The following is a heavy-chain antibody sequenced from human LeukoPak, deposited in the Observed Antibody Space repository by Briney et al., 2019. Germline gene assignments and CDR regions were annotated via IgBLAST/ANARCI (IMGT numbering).Heavy chain of an antibody. J-gene: IGHJ3*02. CDR1: GFTSSTYA. V-gene: IGHV3-23*01. CDR3: AKDRGYYYGSGSYSGDAFDI. D-gene: IGHD3-10*01. CDR2: ISGSGGST. Sequence: GGSLRLSCAASGFTSSTYAMNWVRQAPGKGLEWVSAISGSGGSTYYADSVKGRFTISRDNSKNTLYLQMNSLRAEVTAVYYCAKDRGYYYGSGSYSGDAFDIWGQGTMVTVSS.